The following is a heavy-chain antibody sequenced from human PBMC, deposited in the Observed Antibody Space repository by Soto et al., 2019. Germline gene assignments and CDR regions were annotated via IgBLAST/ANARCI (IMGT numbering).Heavy chain of an antibody. CDR1: GGSISSYY. V-gene: IGHV4-59*01. J-gene: IGHJ5*02. CDR2: IYYGGST. CDR3: ARQKITTPNWFDP. Sequence: SETLSLTCTVSGGSISSYYWSWIRQPPGKGLEWIGYIYYGGSTNYNPSLKSRVTISVDTSKNQFSLKLSSVTAADTAVYYCARQKITTPNWFDPWGQGTLVTVSS. D-gene: IGHD3-3*01.